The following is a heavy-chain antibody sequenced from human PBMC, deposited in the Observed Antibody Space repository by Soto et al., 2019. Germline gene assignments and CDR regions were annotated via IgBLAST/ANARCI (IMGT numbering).Heavy chain of an antibody. CDR1: GFTFSSYS. V-gene: IGHV3-48*01. CDR3: ARGPIIVVVSYYMDV. J-gene: IGHJ6*03. CDR2: ISSSSSTI. D-gene: IGHD2-2*01. Sequence: GGSLRLSCAASGFTFSSYSMNWVRQAPGKGLEWVSYISSSSSTIYYADSVKGRFTICRDNAKNSLYLQMNSLRAEDTAVYYCARGPIIVVVSYYMDVWGKGTTVTVSS.